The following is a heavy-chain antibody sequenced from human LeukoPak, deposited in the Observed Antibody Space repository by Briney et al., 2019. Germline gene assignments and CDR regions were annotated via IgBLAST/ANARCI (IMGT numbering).Heavy chain of an antibody. Sequence: GGSLRLSCAASGFTFSDYWMTWVRQAPGKGLEWVANIKPDGSEKYYVDSVRGRFTISRDNSKNTLYLQMNSLRAEDTAVYYCAKDRIIYGSGSYTSYDYWGQGTLVTVSS. CDR2: IKPDGSEK. CDR1: GFTFSDYW. D-gene: IGHD3-10*01. V-gene: IGHV3-7*01. CDR3: AKDRIIYGSGSYTSYDY. J-gene: IGHJ4*02.